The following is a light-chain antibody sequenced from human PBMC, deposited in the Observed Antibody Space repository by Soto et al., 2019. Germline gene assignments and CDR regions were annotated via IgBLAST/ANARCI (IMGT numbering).Light chain of an antibody. V-gene: IGKV2D-29*01. CDR1: QSLLHTDGKDH. CDR2: EVS. CDR3: MQSTYLPLT. J-gene: IGKJ4*01. Sequence: VLSQTPRSLSVTPGQPASISCRSNQSLLHTDGKDHLYWFLQKPGQPPQLLIYEVSNRFSGVTERFSGSGSGTYFTLKISRLEAEDVGVYYCMQSTYLPLTFGGGTKVEIK.